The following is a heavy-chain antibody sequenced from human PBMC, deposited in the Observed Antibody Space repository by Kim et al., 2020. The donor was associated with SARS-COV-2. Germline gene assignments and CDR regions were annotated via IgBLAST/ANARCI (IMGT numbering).Heavy chain of an antibody. CDR2: IWYDGTNK. J-gene: IGHJ4*02. V-gene: IGHV3-33*08. Sequence: GGSLRLSCAVSGFTFSHYGMHWVRQAPGKGLEWVSLIWYDGTNKYYTDSVKGRFTISRDNSNNTLYLQMNSLRAEDTAVYFCARAGGSNKYYKPLDYWGKGTLVTVSS. CDR3: ARAGGSNKYYKPLDY. CDR1: GFTFSHYG. D-gene: IGHD3-10*01.